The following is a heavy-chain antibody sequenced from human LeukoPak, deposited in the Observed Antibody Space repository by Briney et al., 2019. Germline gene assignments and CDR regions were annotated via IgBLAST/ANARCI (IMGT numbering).Heavy chain of an antibody. CDR2: INHSGST. CDR3: ARGLGDFWSGDLLHLDY. J-gene: IGHJ4*02. V-gene: IGHV4-34*01. CDR1: GGSFSGYY. D-gene: IGHD3-3*01. Sequence: SETLSLTCAVYGGSFSGYYWSWIRQPPGKGLEWIGEINHSGSTNYNPSLKSRVTISVDTSKNQFSLKLSSVTAADAAVYYCARGLGDFWSGDLLHLDYWGQGTLVTVSS.